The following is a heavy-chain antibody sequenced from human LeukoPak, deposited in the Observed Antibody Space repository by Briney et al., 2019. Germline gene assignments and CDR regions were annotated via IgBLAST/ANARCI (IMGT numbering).Heavy chain of an antibody. D-gene: IGHD6-13*01. J-gene: IGHJ4*02. CDR2: IIGSGGST. CDR3: AKGRGSSSYYHFDY. CDR1: GFTFSNYA. Sequence: GGSLRLSCAASGFTFSNYAMSWVRQAPGKGLEWISTIIGSGGSTYYAVSVRDRFTISRDNSKNTLYLQMNSLRAEDTALYYCAKGRGSSSYYHFDYWGQGTLVSVSS. V-gene: IGHV3-23*01.